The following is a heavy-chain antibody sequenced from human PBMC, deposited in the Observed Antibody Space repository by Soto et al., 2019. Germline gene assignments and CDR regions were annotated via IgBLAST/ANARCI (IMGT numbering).Heavy chain of an antibody. CDR3: AKVAVAGVDY. CDR1: GFTFSTYG. CDR2: ISYDGSNK. Sequence: QVQLVESGGGVVQPGRSLRLSCAASGFTFSTYGMHWVRQAPGKGLEWVAVISYDGSNKYYGDSVKGRFTISRDNSKNTLYLQMNSLRAEDTAMYYCAKVAVAGVDYWGQGTLVTVSS. V-gene: IGHV3-30*18. J-gene: IGHJ4*02. D-gene: IGHD6-19*01.